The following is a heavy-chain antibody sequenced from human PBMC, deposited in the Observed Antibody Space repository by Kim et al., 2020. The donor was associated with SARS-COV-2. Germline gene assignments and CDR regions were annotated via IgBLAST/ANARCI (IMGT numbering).Heavy chain of an antibody. CDR2: ISGSGGST. V-gene: IGHV3-23*01. D-gene: IGHD2-2*01. CDR1: GFTFSSYA. CDR3: AKGAGYCSSTSCYVLRQFDY. J-gene: IGHJ4*02. Sequence: GGSLRLSCAASGFTFSSYAMSWVRQAPGKGLEWVSAISGSGGSTYYADSVKGRFTISRDNSKNTLYLQMNSLRAEDTAVYYCAKGAGYCSSTSCYVLRQFDYWGQGTLVTVSS.